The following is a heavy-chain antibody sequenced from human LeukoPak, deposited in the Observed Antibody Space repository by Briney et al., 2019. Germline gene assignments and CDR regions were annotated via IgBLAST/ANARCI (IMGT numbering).Heavy chain of an antibody. V-gene: IGHV3-7*05. D-gene: IGHD1-26*01. Sequence: GGSLRLSCAASGFLFNVRWMSWVRHAPGKGLEWVANINQDGGAVYYVDSVKGRFTISRDNAENSLFLQMDSLRVEDTAVYYCARADTGRGAIVGGTGDHLGQGTLVTLSS. CDR3: ARADTGRGAIVGGTGDH. CDR1: GFLFNVRW. J-gene: IGHJ5*02. CDR2: INQDGGAV.